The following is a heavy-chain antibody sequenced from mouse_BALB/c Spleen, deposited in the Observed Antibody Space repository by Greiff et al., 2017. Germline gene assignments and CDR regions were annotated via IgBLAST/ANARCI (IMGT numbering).Heavy chain of an antibody. Sequence: VKLQESGPGLVAPSQSLSITCTVSGFSLTSYGVHWVRQPPGKGLEWLGVIWAGGSTNYNSALMSRLSISKDNSKSQVFLKMNSLQTDDTAMYYCARDLYYSFDVWGAGTTVTVSS. V-gene: IGHV2-9*02. J-gene: IGHJ1*01. CDR1: GFSLTSYG. D-gene: IGHD1-1*01. CDR2: IWAGGST. CDR3: ARDLYYSFDV.